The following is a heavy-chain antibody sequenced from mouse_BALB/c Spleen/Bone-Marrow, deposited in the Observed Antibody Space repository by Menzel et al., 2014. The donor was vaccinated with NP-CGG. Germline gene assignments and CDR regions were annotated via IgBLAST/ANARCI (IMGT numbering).Heavy chain of an antibody. Sequence: EVKLMESGPGLVKPSQPVSLTCTVTGISITTGNYRWSWIRQSPGNKLEWIGYVYYSGTITYNPSLTSRTTITRDTSKNQFFLEMNSLTAEDTATYYCARFYGNYFDYWGQGTTLTVSS. D-gene: IGHD2-1*01. V-gene: IGHV3-5*02. J-gene: IGHJ2*01. CDR2: VYYSGTI. CDR1: GISITTGNYR. CDR3: ARFYGNYFDY.